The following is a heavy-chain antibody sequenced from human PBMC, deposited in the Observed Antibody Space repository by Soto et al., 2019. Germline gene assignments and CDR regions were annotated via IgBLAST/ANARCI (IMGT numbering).Heavy chain of an antibody. CDR2: INAGNGNT. CDR1: GYTFTSYA. Sequence: QVQLVQSGAEVKKPGASVKVSCKASGYTFTSYAMHWVRQAPGQRLEWMGWINAGNGNTKYSQKFQGRVTITRDTSASTAYMELSSLRSEDTAVYYCARGGITMVRGDSLFGDYWSQGTLVTVSS. J-gene: IGHJ4*02. CDR3: ARGGITMVRGDSLFGDY. V-gene: IGHV1-3*01. D-gene: IGHD3-10*01.